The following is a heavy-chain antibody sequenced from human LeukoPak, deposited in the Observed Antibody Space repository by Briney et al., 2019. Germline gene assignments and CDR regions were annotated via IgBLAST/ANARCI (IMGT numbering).Heavy chain of an antibody. V-gene: IGHV4-39*01. J-gene: IGHJ6*02. CDR2: IYYSGST. CDR3: ARRRGYDFWSGYPPYYYYGMDV. D-gene: IGHD3-3*01. Sequence: PSETLSLTCTVSGGSISSSSYYWGWIRQPPGKGLEWIGSIYYSGSTYYNPSLKSRVTISVDTSKNQFSLKLSSVTAADAAVYYCARRRGYDFWSGYPPYYYYGMDVWGQGTTVTVSS. CDR1: GGSISSSSYY.